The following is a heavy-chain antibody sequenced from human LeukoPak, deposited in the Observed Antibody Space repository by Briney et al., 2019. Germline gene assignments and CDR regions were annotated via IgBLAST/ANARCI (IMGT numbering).Heavy chain of an antibody. CDR3: AREMTGIDDAFDI. V-gene: IGHV4-61*08. D-gene: IGHD3-10*01. CDR1: GGSISSGGYY. Sequence: SETLSLTCAVSGGSISSGGYYWSWIRQPPGKGLEWIGYIYYSGSTNYNPSLKSRVTISVDTSKNQFSLKLSSVTAADTAVYYCAREMTGIDDAFDIWGQGTMVTVSS. J-gene: IGHJ3*02. CDR2: IYYSGST.